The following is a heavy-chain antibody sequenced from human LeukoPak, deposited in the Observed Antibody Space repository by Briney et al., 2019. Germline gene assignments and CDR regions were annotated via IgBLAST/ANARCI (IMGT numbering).Heavy chain of an antibody. V-gene: IGHV3-23*01. CDR2: ISGSGGST. J-gene: IGHJ4*02. Sequence: PGGSLRLSCAASGFTFSSYAMSWVRQAPGKGLEWVSAISGSGGSTYYADSVKGRFTISRDNSKNTLYLQMNSLKTEDTAVYYCTTAPTYYYDSSGYYYFDYWGQGTLVTVSS. CDR1: GFTFSSYA. CDR3: TTAPTYYYDSSGYYYFDY. D-gene: IGHD3-22*01.